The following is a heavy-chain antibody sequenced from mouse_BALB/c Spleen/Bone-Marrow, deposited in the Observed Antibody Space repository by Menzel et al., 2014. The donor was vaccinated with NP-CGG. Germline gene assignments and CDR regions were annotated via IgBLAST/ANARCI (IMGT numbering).Heavy chain of an antibody. V-gene: IGHV2-5*01. J-gene: IGHJ4*01. Sequence: VQLQQSGPGLVQPSQSLSITCTVSGLSLTSYGVHWVRQSPGKGLEWLGVIWRGGSTDYNAAFMSRLSITKDNSKSQVFFKMNSLQADDTAIYYCAKNSYDIYYYAMDYWGQGTSVTVSS. D-gene: IGHD2-3*01. CDR3: AKNSYDIYYYAMDY. CDR2: IWRGGST. CDR1: GLSLTSYG.